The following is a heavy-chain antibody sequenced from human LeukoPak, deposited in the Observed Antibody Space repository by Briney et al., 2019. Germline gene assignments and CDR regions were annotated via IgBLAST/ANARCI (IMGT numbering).Heavy chain of an antibody. Sequence: PGSSLRLSCAASGFTFNSSTIHWVRQAPGEGLEWVAVISSDGNAKYYADSVKGRFTISRDNSKNTLYVQMSSLRTEDTAVYYCARAVPTTGPDVFDIWGQGTMVTVSS. CDR3: ARAVPTTGPDVFDI. CDR2: ISSDGNAK. V-gene: IGHV3-30-3*01. CDR1: GFTFNSST. J-gene: IGHJ3*02. D-gene: IGHD3-9*01.